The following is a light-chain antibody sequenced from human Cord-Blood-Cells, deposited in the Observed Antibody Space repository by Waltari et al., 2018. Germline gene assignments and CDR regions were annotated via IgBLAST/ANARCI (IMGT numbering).Light chain of an antibody. CDR2: DAS. CDR1: QSISSW. V-gene: IGKV1-5*01. Sequence: DIQMTQSPSTLSASVGDRVNITCRASQSISSWLAWYQQKPGKAPKLLIYDASSLESGVPSSFSGSGYGTEFTLTISSLQPDDFAPYYCQQYNSYPYTFGQGTTLEIK. J-gene: IGKJ2*01. CDR3: QQYNSYPYT.